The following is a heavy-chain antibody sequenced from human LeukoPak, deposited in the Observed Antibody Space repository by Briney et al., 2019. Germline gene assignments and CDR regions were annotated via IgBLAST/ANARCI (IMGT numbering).Heavy chain of an antibody. Sequence: GESLKISCKGSGYSFTSYWIGWVRQMPGKGLEWMGTIYPGDSDTRYSPSFQGQVTISADKSISTAYLQWSSLKASDTAMYYCARTYCSSTSCYHYFDYWGQGTLVTVSS. D-gene: IGHD2-2*01. CDR1: GYSFTSYW. J-gene: IGHJ4*02. V-gene: IGHV5-51*01. CDR3: ARTYCSSTSCYHYFDY. CDR2: IYPGDSDT.